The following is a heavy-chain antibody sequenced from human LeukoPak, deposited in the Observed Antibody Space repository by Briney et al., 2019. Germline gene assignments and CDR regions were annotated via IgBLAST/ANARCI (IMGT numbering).Heavy chain of an antibody. J-gene: IGHJ4*02. CDR1: GFTFSNYW. CDR2: INQDGSKE. CDR3: VRDGGVSGYDLLDY. Sequence: GGSLRLSCAASGFTFSNYWMTWVRQAPGKGLEWVAHINQDGSKEYYMDSVKARFTISRDNARNSLSLQMNSLRAEDTAVYYCVRDGGVSGYDLLDYWGQGTLVTVSS. D-gene: IGHD5-12*01. V-gene: IGHV3-7*01.